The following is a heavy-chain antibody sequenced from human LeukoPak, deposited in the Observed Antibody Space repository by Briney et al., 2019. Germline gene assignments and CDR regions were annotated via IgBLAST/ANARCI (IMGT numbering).Heavy chain of an antibody. CDR1: GFAFSTFG. J-gene: IGHJ4*02. CDR2: IQNDEIDK. V-gene: IGHV3-30*02. D-gene: IGHD4-23*01. CDR3: AKERKLLPFDC. Sequence: GGSLRLSCAASGFAFSTFGMHWVRQAPGKGLEWVAFIQNDEIDKFYADSVKGRFTISRDNSKNTMYLQMNSLRYEDTAVYYCAKERKLLPFDCWGQGTLVTVSS.